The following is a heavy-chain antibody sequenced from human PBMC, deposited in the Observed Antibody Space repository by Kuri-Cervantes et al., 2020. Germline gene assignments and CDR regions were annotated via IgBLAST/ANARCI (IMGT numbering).Heavy chain of an antibody. D-gene: IGHD1-26*01. V-gene: IGHV4-34*01. J-gene: IGHJ6*03. CDR3: ARFGCGSSGHCSGSYYYYFMDV. CDR2: INHTGNI. CDR1: SGSLGDSY. Sequence: SETLSLTCAVSSGSLGDSYWSWIRQSPGKGLEWIGEINHTGNINQNPSLRSRFTLSVDTSKNEFSLRLRSVTTADTAVYFCARFGCGSSGHCSGSYYYYFMDVWGKGTTVTVSS.